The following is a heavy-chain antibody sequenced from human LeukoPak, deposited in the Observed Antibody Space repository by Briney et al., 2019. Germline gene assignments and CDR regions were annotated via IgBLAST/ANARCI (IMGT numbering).Heavy chain of an antibody. CDR3: ARGGGGVVVPAATFDY. CDR1: GGSISSYY. V-gene: IGHV4-59*01. CDR2: IYYSGST. D-gene: IGHD2-2*01. Sequence: SETLSLTCTVSGGSISSYYWSWIRQPPGKGLEWIGYIYYSGSTNYNPSLKSRVTISVDTSKNQFSLKLSFVTAADTAVYYCARGGGGVVVPAATFDYWGQGTLVTVSS. J-gene: IGHJ4*02.